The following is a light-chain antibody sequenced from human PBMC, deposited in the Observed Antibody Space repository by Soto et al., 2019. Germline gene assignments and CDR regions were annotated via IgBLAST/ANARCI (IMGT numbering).Light chain of an antibody. J-gene: IGKJ1*01. V-gene: IGKV1-5*01. CDR3: QQYNSYSWT. Sequence: DIQMTHYPSTHSASEGDRVTITCRASQSINSSLAWKQQKPGKAPKLLIYDDSSLESGVPSRFSGSGSGTEFTLTISSLQPDDFATYYCQQYNSYSWTFGQGTRVAIK. CDR2: DDS. CDR1: QSINSS.